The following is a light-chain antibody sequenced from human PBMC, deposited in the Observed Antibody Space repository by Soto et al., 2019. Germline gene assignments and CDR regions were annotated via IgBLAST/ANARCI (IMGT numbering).Light chain of an antibody. V-gene: IGKV3-20*01. CDR1: QSVSSSY. J-gene: IGKJ4*01. CDR2: GAS. Sequence: EIVLTQSPGTLSLSPGERATLSCRASQSVSSSYLAWYQQKPGQAPRLLIYGASSRATGIPDRFSGSGSGTDITLTISRLEPEDFAVYYCQQYGSSPDTFGGGTKVDIK. CDR3: QQYGSSPDT.